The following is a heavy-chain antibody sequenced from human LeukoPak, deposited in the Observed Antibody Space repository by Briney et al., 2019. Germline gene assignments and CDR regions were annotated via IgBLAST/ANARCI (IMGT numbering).Heavy chain of an antibody. CDR2: INPNSGGT. D-gene: IGHD1-26*01. V-gene: IGHV1-2*02. CDR3: ARPLNSGAYPVDY. Sequence: ASVTVSCRDSGSTFTVSYMHWVRQAPAQGLEGMGWINPNSGGTNYAQKFQGRVTMTRDTSISTAYMELSSLISHDTAVYHCARPLNSGAYPVDYWGQGTLVTVSS. J-gene: IGHJ4*02. CDR1: GSTFTVSY.